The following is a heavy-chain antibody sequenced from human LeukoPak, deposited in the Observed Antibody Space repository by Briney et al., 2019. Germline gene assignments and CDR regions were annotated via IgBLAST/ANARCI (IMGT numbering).Heavy chain of an antibody. CDR1: GFTFSSYG. Sequence: GGSLRLSCAASGFTFSSYGMHWVRQAPGKGLEWVAVISYDGSNKYYADSVKGRFTISRDNSKNTLYLQMNSLRAEDTAVYYCAKDYSSSLDYWGQGTLVTVSS. J-gene: IGHJ4*02. D-gene: IGHD6-6*01. CDR2: ISYDGSNK. V-gene: IGHV3-30*18. CDR3: AKDYSSSLDY.